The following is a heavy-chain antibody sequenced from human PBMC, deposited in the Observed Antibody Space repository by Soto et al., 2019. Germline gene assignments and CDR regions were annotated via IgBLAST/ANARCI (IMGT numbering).Heavy chain of an antibody. CDR1: GFTFSSYA. CDR2: ISGSGGST. V-gene: IGHV3-23*01. J-gene: IGHJ2*01. CDR3: AKSMSPLGRYWYFVL. Sequence: EVQLLESGGGLVQPGGSLRLSCAASGFTFSSYAMSWVRQAPGKGLEWVSAISGSGGSTYYADSVKGRFTISRDNSKNTLYLQMNSLKAEDTAVYDCAKSMSPLGRYWYFVLWCRDTLVTVSS.